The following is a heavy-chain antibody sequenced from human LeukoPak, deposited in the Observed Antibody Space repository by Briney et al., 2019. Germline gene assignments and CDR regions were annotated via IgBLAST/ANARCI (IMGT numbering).Heavy chain of an antibody. Sequence: GGSLRLSCAASGFTFSSYSMNWVRQAPGKGLEWVSGISGSGGSTYYADSVKGRFTISRDNSKNTLYVQMNSLRAEDTAVYYCAKGRAGIDYWGQGTLVIVSS. J-gene: IGHJ4*02. D-gene: IGHD6-19*01. CDR3: AKGRAGIDY. CDR1: GFTFSSYS. CDR2: ISGSGGST. V-gene: IGHV3-23*01.